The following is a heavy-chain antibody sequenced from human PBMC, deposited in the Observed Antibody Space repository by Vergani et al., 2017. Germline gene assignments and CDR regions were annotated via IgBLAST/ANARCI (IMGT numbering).Heavy chain of an antibody. Sequence: VQLQESGPGLVKPSETLSLTCTVSGGSISSYYWSWIRQPAGKGLEWIGRIYTSGSTNYNPSLKSRVTMSVDTSKNQFSLKLSSVTAADTAVYYFAGGPSNRHIVVVIVPDAFDIWGQGTMVTVSS. D-gene: IGHD2-21*01. J-gene: IGHJ3*02. CDR3: AGGPSNRHIVVVIVPDAFDI. V-gene: IGHV4-4*07. CDR2: IYTSGST. CDR1: GGSISSYY.